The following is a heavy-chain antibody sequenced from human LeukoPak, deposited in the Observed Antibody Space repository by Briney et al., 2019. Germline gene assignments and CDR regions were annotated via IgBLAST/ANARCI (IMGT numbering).Heavy chain of an antibody. CDR3: AREGLPATADPYYYYYYMDV. CDR2: TYYRSKWYN. Sequence: SQTLSLTCAISGDSVSSNSAAWNWIRQSPSRGLEWLGRTYYRSKWYNDYAVSVKSRITINPDTSKNQFSLQLNSVTPEDTAVYYCAREGLPATADPYYYYYYMDVWGKGTTVTISS. J-gene: IGHJ6*03. V-gene: IGHV6-1*01. CDR1: GDSVSSNSAA. D-gene: IGHD2-2*01.